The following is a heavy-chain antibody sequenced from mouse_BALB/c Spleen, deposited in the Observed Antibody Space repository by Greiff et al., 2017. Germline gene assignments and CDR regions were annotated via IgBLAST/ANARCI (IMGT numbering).Heavy chain of an antibody. CDR2: INPGSGGT. J-gene: IGHJ3*01. Sequence: VQLQQSGAELVRPGTSVKVSCTASGYAFTNYLIEWVTQRPGQGLEWIGVINPGSGGTNYNEKFKGKATLTADKSSSTAYMQLSSLTSDDSAVYFCARGIAGGLAYWGQGTLVTVSA. CDR3: ARGIAGGLAY. V-gene: IGHV1-54*01. CDR1: GYAFTNYL. D-gene: IGHD1-1*01.